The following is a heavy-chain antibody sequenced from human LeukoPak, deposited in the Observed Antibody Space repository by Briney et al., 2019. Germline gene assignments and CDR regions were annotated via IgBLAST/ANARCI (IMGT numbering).Heavy chain of an antibody. V-gene: IGHV3-15*05. CDR1: GLTFNYAW. D-gene: IGHD3-10*01. J-gene: IGHJ3*01. Sequence: GGSLRLSCAASGLTFNYAWMRWVRQAPGRGLEWVGRIKTKTYGGTTDYAAPVKGRFTISRDDSKNTLYLQMNSLKTEDTAVYYCGTDRPDCLRGEAFDFWGQGTMVTVSS. CDR3: GTDRPDCLRGEAFDF. CDR2: IKTKTYGGTT.